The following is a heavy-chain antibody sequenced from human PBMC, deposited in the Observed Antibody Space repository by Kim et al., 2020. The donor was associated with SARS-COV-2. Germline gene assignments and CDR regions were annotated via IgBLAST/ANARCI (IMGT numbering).Heavy chain of an antibody. CDR3: AKDQGDGYNSYYYYYYGMDV. D-gene: IGHD5-12*01. CDR1: GFTFDDYA. CDR2: ISWNSGSI. V-gene: IGHV3-9*01. Sequence: GGSLRLSCAASGFTFDDYAMHWVRQAPGKGLEWVSGISWNSGSIGYADSVKGRFTISRDNAKNSLYLQMNSLRAEDTALYYCAKDQGDGYNSYYYYYYGMDVWCQGTTVTVSS. J-gene: IGHJ6*02.